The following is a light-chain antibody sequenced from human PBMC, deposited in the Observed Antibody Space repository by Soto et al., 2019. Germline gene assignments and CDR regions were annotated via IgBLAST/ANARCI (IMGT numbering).Light chain of an antibody. CDR1: QDIRNY. CDR2: AAS. V-gene: IGKV1-27*01. J-gene: IGKJ4*01. Sequence: DIQMTQSPSSLSASVGDRVTITCRASQDIRNYLVWYQKKPGQPPKVLIYAASTLHSGVPYRFSGSGFGTDFTLTISSLQPEDVEAYYCQKYKYAPLTFVGGTKVEIK. CDR3: QKYKYAPLT.